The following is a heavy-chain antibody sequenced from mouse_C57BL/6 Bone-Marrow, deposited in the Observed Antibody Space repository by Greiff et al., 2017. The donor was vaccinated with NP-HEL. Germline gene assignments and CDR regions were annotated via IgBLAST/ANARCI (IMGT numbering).Heavy chain of an antibody. Sequence: EVKLMESGGGLVQPGESLKLSCESNEYEFPSHDMSWVRKTPEKRLELVAAINSDGGSTYYPDTMERRFIISRDKTKKTLYLQMSSLRSEDTALYYCAREGTGTGSWFAYWGQGTLVTVSA. CDR1: EYEFPSHD. J-gene: IGHJ3*01. CDR2: INSDGGST. V-gene: IGHV5-2*01. CDR3: AREGTGTGSWFAY. D-gene: IGHD4-1*01.